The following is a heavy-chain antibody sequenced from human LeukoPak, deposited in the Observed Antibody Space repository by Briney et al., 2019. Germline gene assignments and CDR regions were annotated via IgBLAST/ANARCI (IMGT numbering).Heavy chain of an antibody. CDR1: GGSISSYY. D-gene: IGHD3-10*01. V-gene: IGHV4-59*08. CDR3: ARGITMVRGAFDI. J-gene: IGHJ3*02. CDR2: IYYSGST. Sequence: PSETLSLTCTVSGGSISSYYGSWIRQPPGKGLEWMGYIYYSGSTNYNPSLKSRVTISVDTSKNQFSLKLSSVTAADTAVYYCARGITMVRGAFDIWGQGTMVTVSS.